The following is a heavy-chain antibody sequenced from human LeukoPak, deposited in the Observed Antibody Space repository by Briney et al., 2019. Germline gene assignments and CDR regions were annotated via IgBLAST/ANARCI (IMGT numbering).Heavy chain of an antibody. CDR3: ARVGGAMFDY. J-gene: IGHJ4*02. V-gene: IGHV4-34*01. CDR1: GGSFSGYY. CDR2: INHSGSA. Sequence: SETLSLTCAVYGGSFSGYYWSWIRQPPGKGLEWIGEINHSGSANYNPSLKSRVTISVDTSKNQFSLKLSSVTAADTAVYYCARVGGAMFDYWGQGTLVTVSS. D-gene: IGHD3-16*01.